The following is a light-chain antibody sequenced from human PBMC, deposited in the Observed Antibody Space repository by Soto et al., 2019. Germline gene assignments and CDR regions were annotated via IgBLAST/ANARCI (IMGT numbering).Light chain of an antibody. Sequence: QSALTQPPSVSGAPGQRVTISCTGSSSNIGAGYDVHWYQQLPGTAPKLLIYGNSNRPSGVPDRFSGSKSGTSASLAIIGLPAEDVADYYFQSYDSSLSGVVFGGGTKLTVL. V-gene: IGLV1-40*01. CDR3: QSYDSSLSGVV. CDR2: GNS. CDR1: SSNIGAGYD. J-gene: IGLJ2*01.